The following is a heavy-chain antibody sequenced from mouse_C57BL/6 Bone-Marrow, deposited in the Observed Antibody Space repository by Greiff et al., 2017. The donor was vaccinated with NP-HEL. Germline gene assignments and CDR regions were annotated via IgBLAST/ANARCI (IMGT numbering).Heavy chain of an antibody. V-gene: IGHV1-69*01. CDR1: GYTFTSYW. J-gene: IGHJ1*03. D-gene: IGHD1-1*01. CDR2: IDPSDSYT. CDR3: ARSPDPYGSSYVWYFDV. Sequence: QVQLQQPGAELVMPGASVKLSCKASGYTFTSYWMHWVKQRPGQGLEWIGEIDPSDSYTNYNQKFKGKSTLTVDKSSSTAYMQLSSLTSEDSAVYYCARSPDPYGSSYVWYFDVWGTGTTVTVSS.